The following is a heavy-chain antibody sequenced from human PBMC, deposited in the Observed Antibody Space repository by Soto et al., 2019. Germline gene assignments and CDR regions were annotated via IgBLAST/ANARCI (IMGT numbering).Heavy chain of an antibody. Sequence: EVQLVESGGGLVKPGGSLRLSCAASGFTFSNAWMSWVRQAPGKGLEWVGRIKSKTDGGTTDYAAPGKGRFTISRDDSNNTLYLQMNSLKTEDTAVYYCTTDYIWGSYDVDYWGQGTLVTVSS. V-gene: IGHV3-15*01. J-gene: IGHJ4*02. CDR3: TTDYIWGSYDVDY. CDR1: GFTFSNAW. CDR2: IKSKTDGGTT. D-gene: IGHD3-16*01.